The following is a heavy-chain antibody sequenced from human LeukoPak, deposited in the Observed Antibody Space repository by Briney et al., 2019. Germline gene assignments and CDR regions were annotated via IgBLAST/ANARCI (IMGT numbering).Heavy chain of an antibody. CDR2: IFYTGST. CDR3: TRTYSISSIDY. Sequence: SETLSLTCTVSGGSISTYYWSWIRQPPGKGLEWLGHIFYTGSTNYNPSLKSRVTMSIDTSNNQFSLKLSSVTAADTAVYYCTRTYSISSIDYWGQGALVSVSS. D-gene: IGHD6-6*01. CDR1: GGSISTYY. V-gene: IGHV4-59*01. J-gene: IGHJ4*02.